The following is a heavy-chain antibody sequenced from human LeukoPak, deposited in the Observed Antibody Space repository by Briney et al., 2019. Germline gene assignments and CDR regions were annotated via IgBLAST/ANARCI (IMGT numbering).Heavy chain of an antibody. Sequence: GASVKVSCKASGYTFTNYGISWVRQAPGQGLEWVAWISLATGAPSYAQKFQGRVTLTTDTSTSTAYMELRSLKSDDTAVYYCARDLYHDSSGYYYPNWGQGTLVTVSS. D-gene: IGHD3-22*01. V-gene: IGHV1-18*01. J-gene: IGHJ4*02. CDR3: ARDLYHDSSGYYYPN. CDR2: ISLATGAP. CDR1: GYTFTNYG.